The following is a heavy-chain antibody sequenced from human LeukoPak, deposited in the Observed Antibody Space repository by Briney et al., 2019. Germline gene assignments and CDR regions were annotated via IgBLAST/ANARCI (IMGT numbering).Heavy chain of an antibody. CDR3: ARLDPMVRGVIKSKWYFDY. CDR1: GGSISSYY. J-gene: IGHJ4*02. V-gene: IGHV4-59*01. CDR2: IYYSGST. D-gene: IGHD3-10*01. Sequence: SETLSLACTVSGGSISSYYWSWIRQPPGKGLEWIGYIYYSGSTNYNPSLKSRVTILLDTSKNQFSLQLTSVTAADTAVYYCARLDPMVRGVIKSKWYFDYWGQGTLVTVSS.